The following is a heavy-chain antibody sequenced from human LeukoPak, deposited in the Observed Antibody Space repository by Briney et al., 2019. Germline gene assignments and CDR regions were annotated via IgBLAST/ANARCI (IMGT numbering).Heavy chain of an antibody. CDR2: ISGSGGNT. CDR3: AKDKYYGSGSFQFDY. CDR1: GFTFSNYG. J-gene: IGHJ4*02. D-gene: IGHD3-10*01. V-gene: IGHV3-23*01. Sequence: GGSLRLSCAASGFTFSNYGMSWVRQAPGKGLEWVSTISGSGGNTYYADSVKGRFTISRDTSKNTLYLQMNSLRAEDTAVYYCAKDKYYGSGSFQFDYWGQGTLVTVSS.